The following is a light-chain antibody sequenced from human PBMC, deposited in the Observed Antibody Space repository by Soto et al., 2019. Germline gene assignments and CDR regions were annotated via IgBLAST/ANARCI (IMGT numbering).Light chain of an antibody. V-gene: IGLV2-14*03. J-gene: IGLJ1*01. Sequence: QSVLTQPASVSGSPGQSITISCTGTSSDVGAYDFVSWYQQHPDKAPKLMIYEVSNRPSGVSHRFSGSKSVNTATLTISGLQAEDEADYYCSSYTTSSTRVSGTGTKLTVL. CDR2: EVS. CDR3: SSYTTSSTRV. CDR1: SSDVGAYDF.